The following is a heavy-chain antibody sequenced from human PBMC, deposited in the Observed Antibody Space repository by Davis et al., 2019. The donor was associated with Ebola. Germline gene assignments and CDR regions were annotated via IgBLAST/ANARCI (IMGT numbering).Heavy chain of an antibody. J-gene: IGHJ4*02. D-gene: IGHD6-6*01. CDR3: ARDLTSYSSSSHY. CDR1: GGSFSGYY. CDR2: INHSGST. V-gene: IGHV4-34*01. Sequence: SETLSLTCAVYGGSFSGYYWSWIRQPPGKGLEWIGEINHSGSTNYNPSLKSRVTISIDTSKNQFSLKLSSVTAADTAVYYCARDLTSYSSSSHYWGQGTLVTVSS.